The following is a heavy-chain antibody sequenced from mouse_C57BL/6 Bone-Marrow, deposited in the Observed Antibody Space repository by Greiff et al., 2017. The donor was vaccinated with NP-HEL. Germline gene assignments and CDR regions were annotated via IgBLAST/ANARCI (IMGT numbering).Heavy chain of an antibody. CDR3: ARWGWLLRYFDD. J-gene: IGHJ1*03. Sequence: QVQLQQPGAELVKPGASVKMSCKASGYTFTSYWITWVKQRPGQGLEWIGDIYPGSGSTNYNEKFKSKATLTVDTSSSTAYMQLRSLTSEDSAVYYCARWGWLLRYFDDWGTGTTVTVSS. CDR2: IYPGSGST. D-gene: IGHD2-3*01. CDR1: GYTFTSYW. V-gene: IGHV1-55*01.